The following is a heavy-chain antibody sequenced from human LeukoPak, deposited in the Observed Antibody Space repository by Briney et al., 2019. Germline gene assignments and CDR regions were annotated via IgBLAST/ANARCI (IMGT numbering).Heavy chain of an antibody. CDR2: INTNSGDT. D-gene: IGHD2-21*02. V-gene: IGHV1-2*06. Sequence: GASVKVSCKASGYTFSGYYLHWVRQALGQGLEWMGRINTNSGDTNYAQKFQGRVTMTTDTSVYMELSGLRSDYTAVYYCASGTYGDYSFDFWGQGVLVTVSS. CDR3: ASGTYGDYSFDF. J-gene: IGHJ4*02. CDR1: GYTFSGYY.